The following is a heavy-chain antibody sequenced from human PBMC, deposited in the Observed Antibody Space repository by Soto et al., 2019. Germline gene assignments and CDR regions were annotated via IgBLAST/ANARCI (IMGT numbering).Heavy chain of an antibody. CDR3: ADEGRDGTT. Sequence: QVHLVESGGGVVQPGKSLKVSCQASGFSFSDYGMHWVRQVPGKGLEWVAVIWYDGTKKYYAESVKGRFPNSRDKSKQMPYLQRDSRGAEDTAVYVIADEGRDGTTWGQETLVTVSS. D-gene: IGHD1-1*01. V-gene: IGHV3-33*03. CDR1: GFSFSDYG. J-gene: IGHJ4*02. CDR2: IWYDGTKK.